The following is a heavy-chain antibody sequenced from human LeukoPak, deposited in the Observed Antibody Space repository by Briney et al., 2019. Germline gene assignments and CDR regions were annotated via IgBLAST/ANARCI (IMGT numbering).Heavy chain of an antibody. Sequence: SSVKVSCKASGGTFSSYAISWVRQAPGQGLEWMGRIIPILGIANYAQKFQGRVTITADKSTSTAYMELSSLRSEDTAVYYCASPTTPRYYYGMDVWGQGTTVTVSS. V-gene: IGHV1-69*04. CDR1: GGTFSSYA. CDR2: IIPILGIA. J-gene: IGHJ6*02. D-gene: IGHD4-17*01. CDR3: ASPTTPRYYYGMDV.